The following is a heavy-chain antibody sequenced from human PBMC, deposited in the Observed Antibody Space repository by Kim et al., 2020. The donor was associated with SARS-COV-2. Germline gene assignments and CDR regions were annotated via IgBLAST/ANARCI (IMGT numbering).Heavy chain of an antibody. CDR1: GYTFTNYA. Sequence: ASVKVFCKASGYTFTNYAISWVRQAPGQGLEWMGWINTDTGNPTYAQAFTGRFVFSVDTSVSTTYLQISSLKAEDTALYYCARVIWGSYRYTDSWGQGTL. D-gene: IGHD3-16*02. J-gene: IGHJ4*02. CDR2: INTDTGNP. V-gene: IGHV7-4-1*02. CDR3: ARVIWGSYRYTDS.